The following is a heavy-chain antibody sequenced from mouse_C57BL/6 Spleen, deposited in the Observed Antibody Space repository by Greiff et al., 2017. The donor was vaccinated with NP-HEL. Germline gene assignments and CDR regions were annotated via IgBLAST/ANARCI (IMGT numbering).Heavy chain of an antibody. V-gene: IGHV5-17*01. CDR2: ISSGSSTI. CDR1: GFTFSDYG. CDR3: ARAYYYGSSPFDY. D-gene: IGHD1-1*01. J-gene: IGHJ2*01. Sequence: EVKLMESGGGLVKPGGSLKLSCAASGFTFSDYGMHWVRQAPEKGLEWVAYISSGSSTIYYADTAKGRFTISRDNAKNTLFLQMTSLRSEDTAMYYCARAYYYGSSPFDYWGQGTTLTVSS.